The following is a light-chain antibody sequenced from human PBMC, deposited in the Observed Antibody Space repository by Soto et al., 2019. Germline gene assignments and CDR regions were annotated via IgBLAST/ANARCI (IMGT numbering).Light chain of an antibody. Sequence: IGLTQSPVTLSLSPGERATLSCRASQSVSSSYLAWYQQKPGQAPRLLIYGASSRATGIPDRFSGSGSGTDFTLTISSLQAEDVAVYYCQQYYNIPLTSGGGTKVDIK. J-gene: IGKJ4*01. CDR3: QQYYNIPLT. V-gene: IGKV3-20*01. CDR2: GAS. CDR1: QSVSSSY.